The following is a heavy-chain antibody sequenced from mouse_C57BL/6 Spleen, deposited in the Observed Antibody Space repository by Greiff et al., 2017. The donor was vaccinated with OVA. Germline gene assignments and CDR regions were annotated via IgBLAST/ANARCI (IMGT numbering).Heavy chain of an antibody. Sequence: QVQLQQSGAELVKPGASVKISCKASGYAFSSYWMNWVKQRPGKGLEWIGQIYPGDGDTNYNGKFKGKATQTADKSSSTAYMQLSSLTSEDSAVYFCARGGGYYWYFDVWGTGTTVTVSS. D-gene: IGHD1-1*02. CDR2: IYPGDGDT. J-gene: IGHJ1*03. CDR3: ARGGGYYWYFDV. CDR1: GYAFSSYW. V-gene: IGHV1-80*01.